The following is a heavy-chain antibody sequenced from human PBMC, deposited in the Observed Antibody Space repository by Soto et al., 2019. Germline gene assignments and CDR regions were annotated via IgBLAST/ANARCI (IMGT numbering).Heavy chain of an antibody. CDR2: ISYDGSNK. V-gene: IGHV3-30*18. D-gene: IGHD1-26*01. Sequence: QVQLVESGGGVVQPGRSLRLSCAASGFTFSSYGMHWVRQAPGKGLEWVAVISYDGSNKYYADSVKGRFTISRDNSKNTLYLQMNRLSAEDTAVYYCAKDVVVGATPGVGDYYYYYGMDVWGQGTTVTVSS. CDR1: GFTFSSYG. CDR3: AKDVVVGATPGVGDYYYYYGMDV. J-gene: IGHJ6*02.